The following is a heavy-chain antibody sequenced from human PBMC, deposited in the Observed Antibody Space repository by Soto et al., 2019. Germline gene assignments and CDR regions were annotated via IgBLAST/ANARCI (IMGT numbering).Heavy chain of an antibody. CDR1: GGTFSSYT. CDR2: IIPMLGIA. Sequence: QVQLVQSGAEVKKPGSSVKVSCKASGGTFSSYTFSWVRQAPGQGLEWMGRIIPMLGIANYAQKFQGRVTITADKSTSTAYMELSSLRSEDTAVYDCANRGYSDGFVIYWGQGTLVTVSS. D-gene: IGHD5-18*01. J-gene: IGHJ4*02. CDR3: ANRGYSDGFVIY. V-gene: IGHV1-69*02.